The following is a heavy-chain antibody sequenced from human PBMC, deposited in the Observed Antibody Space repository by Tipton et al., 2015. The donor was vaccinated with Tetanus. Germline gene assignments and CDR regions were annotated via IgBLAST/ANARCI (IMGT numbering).Heavy chain of an antibody. V-gene: IGHV4-39*01. CDR1: GGSISSRNYY. CDR3: AAQIIPTDRGGWSDP. D-gene: IGHD3-3*01. Sequence: TLSLTCSVSGGSISSRNYYWGWIRQPPGRGLEFIGRVYYSGNTYYNPSLKSRVTISVDTSKNQFSLKLSSVTATDTAVYYCAAQIIPTDRGGWSDPWGQGTLVTVSS. J-gene: IGHJ5*02. CDR2: VYYSGNT.